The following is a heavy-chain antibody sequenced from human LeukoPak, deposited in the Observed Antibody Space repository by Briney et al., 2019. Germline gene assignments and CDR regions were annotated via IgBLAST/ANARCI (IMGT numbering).Heavy chain of an antibody. D-gene: IGHD5-18*01. V-gene: IGHV4-59*08. CDR2: IYYSGST. Sequence: PSETLSLTCTVSGGSINTYYWSWIRQPPGKGLEWIGYIYYSGSTTYNPSLKSRVTISVDTPKNQFSLKLSSVTAADTAVYYCARRGYSYGYDAFDIWGQGTVATVSS. CDR3: ARRGYSYGYDAFDI. CDR1: GGSINTYY. J-gene: IGHJ3*02.